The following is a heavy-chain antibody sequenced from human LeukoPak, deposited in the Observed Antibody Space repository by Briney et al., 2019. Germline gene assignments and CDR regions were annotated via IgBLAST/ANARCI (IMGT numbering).Heavy chain of an antibody. CDR3: ARDLGGDYRLDY. J-gene: IGHJ4*02. V-gene: IGHV3-21*01. D-gene: IGHD4-17*01. CDR2: ISSGSGYI. Sequence: GGSLRLSCAASEFTFSSYSMNWVRQAPGKGLEWVSSISSGSGYIFYADSVKGRFTISRDNAKNSLYLQMNSLRAEDTAVYYCARDLGGDYRLDYWGQGTLVTVSS. CDR1: EFTFSSYS.